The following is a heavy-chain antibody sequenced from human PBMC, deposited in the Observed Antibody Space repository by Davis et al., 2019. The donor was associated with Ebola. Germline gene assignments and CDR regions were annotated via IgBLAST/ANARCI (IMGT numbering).Heavy chain of an antibody. Sequence: SETLSLTCAVSGGSISSSNWWSWVRQPPGKGLEWIGEIYHSGSTNYNPSLKSRVTISVDTSKNQFSLKLSSVTAADTAVYYCARVRSGHEYYFDYWGQGTLVTVSS. CDR1: GGSISSSNW. D-gene: IGHD6-19*01. CDR2: IYHSGST. V-gene: IGHV4-4*02. J-gene: IGHJ4*02. CDR3: ARVRSGHEYYFDY.